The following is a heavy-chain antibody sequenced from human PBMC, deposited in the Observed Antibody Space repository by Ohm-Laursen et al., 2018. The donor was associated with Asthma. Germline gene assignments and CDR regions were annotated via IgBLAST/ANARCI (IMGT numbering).Heavy chain of an antibody. CDR2: ISWNSGSI. V-gene: IGHV3-9*01. D-gene: IGHD3-22*01. Sequence: SLRLSCAASGFTFDDYAMHWVRQAPGKGLEWVSGISWNSGSIGYADSVKGRFTISRDNAKNSLYLQMNSLRAEDTALYYCAKDISFGYYYDSSGQGDYYGMDVWGQGTTVTVSS. J-gene: IGHJ6*02. CDR1: GFTFDDYA. CDR3: AKDISFGYYYDSSGQGDYYGMDV.